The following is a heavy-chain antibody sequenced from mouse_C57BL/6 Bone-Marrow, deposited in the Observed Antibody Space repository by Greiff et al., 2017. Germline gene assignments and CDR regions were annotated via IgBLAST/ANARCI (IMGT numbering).Heavy chain of an antibody. D-gene: IGHD4-1*01. Sequence: EVQLQQSGPGLVKPCQSLSLTCSVTGYSITSGYYWNWIRQLPGNKLEWMGYISYDGSNNYNPSLKNRISITRETSKNQVFLKLHSVTTEDTATYYCARENCDFDYWGQGTTLTVSS. CDR1: GYSITSGYY. CDR2: ISYDGSN. CDR3: ARENCDFDY. V-gene: IGHV3-6*01. J-gene: IGHJ2*01.